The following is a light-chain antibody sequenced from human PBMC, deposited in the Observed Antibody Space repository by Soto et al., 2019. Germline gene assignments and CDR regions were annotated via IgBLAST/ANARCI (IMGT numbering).Light chain of an antibody. V-gene: IGKV1-33*01. CDR2: GAS. Sequence: DIQMTQSPSSLSASVGDRVTITCQASQDIRKYLNWYQQKPGKAPKILIYGASNLEPGVPSRFSGSGPVTDVTFSISSLRPEEIATYYCQQYDNVPYTFGRGTKLEIK. CDR1: QDIRKY. CDR3: QQYDNVPYT. J-gene: IGKJ2*01.